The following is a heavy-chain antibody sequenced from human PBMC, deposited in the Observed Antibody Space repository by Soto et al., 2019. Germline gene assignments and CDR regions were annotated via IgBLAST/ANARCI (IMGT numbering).Heavy chain of an antibody. CDR1: GFTVSSNY. Sequence: GGSLRLSCAASGFTVSSNYMSWVRQAPGKGLEWVSVIYSGGSTYYADSVKGRFTISRDNSKNTLYLQMNSLRAEDTAVYYCARGGYSSSWAPLDYWGQGTLVPSPQ. V-gene: IGHV3-53*01. CDR3: ARGGYSSSWAPLDY. D-gene: IGHD6-13*01. J-gene: IGHJ4*02. CDR2: IYSGGST.